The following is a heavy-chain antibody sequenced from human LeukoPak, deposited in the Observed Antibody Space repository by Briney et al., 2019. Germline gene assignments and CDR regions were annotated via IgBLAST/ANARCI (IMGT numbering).Heavy chain of an antibody. D-gene: IGHD1-26*01. CDR1: GGSFSGYY. CDR3: ANLSYYFSDY. V-gene: IGHV4-34*01. CDR2: INHSGIT. J-gene: IGHJ4*02. Sequence: PSETLSLTCAVYGGSFSGYYCSWIRQPPGKGLEWIGEINHSGITNYNLSLKSRVTISVDTSKNQFSLKLSSVTAADTAVYYCANLSYYFSDYWGQGTLVTVSS.